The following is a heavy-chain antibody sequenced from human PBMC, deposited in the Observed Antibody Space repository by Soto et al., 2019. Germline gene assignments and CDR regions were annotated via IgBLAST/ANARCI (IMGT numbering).Heavy chain of an antibody. CDR3: ARDGICGTAFRGFCDY. Sequence: QEQLVESGGGVVQPGRSLRLSCAASGSIFFGYGMHWVRQAPGKGLEWVAVIWFDGSNKYYADSVKGRFTISRDNFKNMLYLQMESLRAEGTAVYYCARDGICGTAFRGFCDYWGQGTLGTGSS. CDR2: IWFDGSNK. J-gene: IGHJ4*02. V-gene: IGHV3-33*01. CDR1: GSIFFGYG. D-gene: IGHD3-3*01.